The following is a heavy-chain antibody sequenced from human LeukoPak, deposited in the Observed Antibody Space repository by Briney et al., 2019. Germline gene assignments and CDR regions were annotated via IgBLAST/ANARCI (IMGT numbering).Heavy chain of an antibody. CDR3: ARVEYCSGGSCYS. J-gene: IGHJ4*02. V-gene: IGHV3-21*01. CDR2: ISSSSSYI. CDR1: GFTFSSYS. D-gene: IGHD2-15*01. Sequence: GGSLRLSCAASGFTFSSYSMNWVRQAPGKGLEWVSSISSSSSYIYYADSVKGRFTISRDNAKNSLYLQMNSLRAEDTAVYYCARVEYCSGGSCYSWGQGTLVTVSS.